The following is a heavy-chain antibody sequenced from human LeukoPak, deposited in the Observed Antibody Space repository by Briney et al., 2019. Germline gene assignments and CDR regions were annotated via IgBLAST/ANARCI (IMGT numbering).Heavy chain of an antibody. CDR2: IRATGRST. CDR3: AKVAYYYGSGNYYYFDY. J-gene: IGHJ4*02. D-gene: IGHD3-10*01. V-gene: IGHV3-23*01. CDR1: GFTFSSYA. Sequence: GGSLRLSCGASGFTFSSYAMSWVRQAPGKGLEWVSAIRATGRSTYYADSVKGRFTISRDNSKDTLFLQMNSLRAEDTAVYYCAKVAYYYGSGNYYYFDYWGQGTLVTVSS.